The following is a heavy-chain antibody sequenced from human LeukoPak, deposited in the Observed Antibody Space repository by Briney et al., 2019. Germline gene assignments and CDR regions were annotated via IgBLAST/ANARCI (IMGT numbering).Heavy chain of an antibody. Sequence: SETLSLTCSVSGGSISSYYWSWIRQPPGKGLEWIGHIYYSGSTNYNPSLKSRVTISVDTSKNQFSLKLSSVTAADTAVYYCAGVGSYDYVWGSYRLDYFDYWGQGTLVTVSS. CDR3: AGVGSYDYVWGSYRLDYFDY. D-gene: IGHD3-16*02. CDR2: IYYSGST. V-gene: IGHV4-59*01. CDR1: GGSISSYY. J-gene: IGHJ4*02.